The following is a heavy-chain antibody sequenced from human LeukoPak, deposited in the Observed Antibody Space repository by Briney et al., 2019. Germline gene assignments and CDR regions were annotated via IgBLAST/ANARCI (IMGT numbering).Heavy chain of an antibody. V-gene: IGHV1-2*02. Sequence: ASVKVSCKASGYPFTTYYMHWVRQAPGQGLEWMGWMHPASGATYYAQKFQGRVTMTRDTSISTAYMELSRLRSDDTAVYYCARDRAIVVVVAAKAFDPWGQGTLVTVSS. D-gene: IGHD2-15*01. CDR3: ARDRAIVVVVAAKAFDP. CDR2: MHPASGAT. CDR1: GYPFTTYY. J-gene: IGHJ5*02.